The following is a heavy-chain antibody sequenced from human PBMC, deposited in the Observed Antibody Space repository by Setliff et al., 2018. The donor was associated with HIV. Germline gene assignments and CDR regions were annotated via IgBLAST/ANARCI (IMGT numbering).Heavy chain of an antibody. CDR1: GYTFTSYG. V-gene: IGHV1-18*01. Sequence: ASVKVSCKASGYTFTSYGISWVRQAPGQGLEWMGWISAYNGNTNYAQKLKGRVTMTTDTSTSTAYMELRSLRSDDTAMYYCAAGPGYSFGVGLDSYMSIWDKGTTVTAP. CDR2: ISAYNGNT. D-gene: IGHD5-18*01. J-gene: IGHJ6*03. CDR3: AAGPGYSFGVGLDSYMSI.